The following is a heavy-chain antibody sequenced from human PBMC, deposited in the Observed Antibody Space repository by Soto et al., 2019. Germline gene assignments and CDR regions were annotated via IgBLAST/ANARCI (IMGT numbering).Heavy chain of an antibody. J-gene: IGHJ5*02. D-gene: IGHD2-8*02. Sequence: SETLSLTCVVSGGSISSSNWWSWVRQSPGKGLERIGEIYHTGITNYNPKLKSQDNITEDKSNNKFYLMLSSVTAADTAVYYCATLPPRIVVVVTPIPTWGQGTLVTVS. CDR1: GGSISSSNW. CDR3: ATLPPRIVVVVTPIPT. CDR2: IYHTGIT. V-gene: IGHV4-4*02.